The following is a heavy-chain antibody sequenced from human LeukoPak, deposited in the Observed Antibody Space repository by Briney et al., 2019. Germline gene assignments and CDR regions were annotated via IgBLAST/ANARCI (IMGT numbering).Heavy chain of an antibody. CDR1: GYTFTSYG. V-gene: IGHV1-18*01. J-gene: IGHJ4*02. Sequence: GASVKVSCKASGYTFTSYGISWVRQAPGQGLEWMGWISAYNGNTNYAQKLQGRVTMTTDTSTSTAYMELRSLRSEDTAVYYCARDRRLDTYDILTQGASWSFDYWGQGTLVTVSS. CDR2: ISAYNGNT. D-gene: IGHD3-9*01. CDR3: ARDRRLDTYDILTQGASWSFDY.